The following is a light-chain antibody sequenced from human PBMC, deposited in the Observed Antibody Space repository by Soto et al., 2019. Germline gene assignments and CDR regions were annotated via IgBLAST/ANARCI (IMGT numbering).Light chain of an antibody. V-gene: IGKV3-15*01. CDR2: GAS. Sequence: EIVITQSPDTLSVSPGERATLSCRASQSVSGNLVWYQQKPGQAPRLLIYGASTRATGIPARFSGSGSGTEFTLTISSLQSEDFAVYYCQQYNDWPRTFGQGTKVEIK. CDR3: QQYNDWPRT. CDR1: QSVSGN. J-gene: IGKJ1*01.